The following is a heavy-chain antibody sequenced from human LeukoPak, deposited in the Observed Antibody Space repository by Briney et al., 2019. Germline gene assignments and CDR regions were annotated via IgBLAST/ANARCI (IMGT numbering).Heavy chain of an antibody. D-gene: IGHD6-19*01. V-gene: IGHV3-49*04. CDR1: GFTFGDYA. Sequence: GGSLRLSCTASGFTFGDYAMSWVRQAPGKGLEWVGFIRSKAYGGTTEYAASVKGRFTISRDDSKSIAYLRMNSLKTEDTAVYYCTRDRAVAGIFDYWGQGTLVTVSS. J-gene: IGHJ4*02. CDR2: IRSKAYGGTT. CDR3: TRDRAVAGIFDY.